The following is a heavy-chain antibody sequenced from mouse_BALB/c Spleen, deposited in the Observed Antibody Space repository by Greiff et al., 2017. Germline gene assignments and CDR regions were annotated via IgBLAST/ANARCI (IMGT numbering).Heavy chain of an antibody. Sequence: VQLQQPGAELVKPGASVKLSCKASGYTFTSYWMHWVKQRPGQGLEWIGEIDPSDSYTNYNQKFKSKATLTVDKSSSTAYMQLSSLTSEDSAVYYCERRQLGLRAMDYWGQGTSVTVAS. CDR1: GYTFTSYW. CDR2: IDPSDSYT. J-gene: IGHJ4*01. D-gene: IGHD3-2*01. CDR3: ERRQLGLRAMDY. V-gene: IGHV1-69*02.